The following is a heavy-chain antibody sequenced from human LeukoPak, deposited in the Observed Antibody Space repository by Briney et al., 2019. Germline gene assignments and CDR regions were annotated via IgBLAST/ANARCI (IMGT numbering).Heavy chain of an antibody. Sequence: GGSLRLSCAASGFTFSSYWMSWVRQPPGKGLEWVANIKNDGSEKYYVDSVKGRFTISRDNAKNSLYLQMNSLRAEDTAVNYCARVGTAEGTLEDYWGQGTLVTVSS. CDR3: ARVGTAEGTLEDY. D-gene: IGHD6-13*01. V-gene: IGHV3-7*01. J-gene: IGHJ4*02. CDR1: GFTFSSYW. CDR2: IKNDGSEK.